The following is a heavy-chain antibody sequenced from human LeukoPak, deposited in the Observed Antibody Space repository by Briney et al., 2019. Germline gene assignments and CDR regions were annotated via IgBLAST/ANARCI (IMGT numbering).Heavy chain of an antibody. CDR1: GFTFSSYA. CDR3: AKDFGVVVHYFDY. CDR2: ISGSGGST. Sequence: GGSLRLSCAASGFTFSSYAMSWVRQAPGKGLEWVSAISGSGGSTYYADSVKGRFTISRDNSKNTLYLQMNSLRAEDTVVYYCAKDFGVVVHYFDYWGQGTLVTVSS. J-gene: IGHJ4*02. D-gene: IGHD2-15*01. V-gene: IGHV3-23*01.